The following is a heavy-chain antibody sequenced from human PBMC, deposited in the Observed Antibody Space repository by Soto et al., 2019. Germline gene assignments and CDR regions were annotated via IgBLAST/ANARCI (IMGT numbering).Heavy chain of an antibody. Sequence: ETLSLSCAASGFIVSTIYMSWVRQAPGKGLEWVSTIYADGRTYYADSVKGRFTMSRDDVKNTLFLQMNSLRVEDTAVYYCARDIDYCGQGTLVTVSS. J-gene: IGHJ4*02. CDR1: GFIVSTIY. V-gene: IGHV3-66*01. CDR3: ARDIDY. CDR2: IYADGRT.